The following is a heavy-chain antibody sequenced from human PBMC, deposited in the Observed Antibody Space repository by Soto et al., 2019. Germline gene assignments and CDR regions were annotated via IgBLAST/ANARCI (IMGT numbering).Heavy chain of an antibody. J-gene: IGHJ4*02. CDR1: GGTFSSYA. V-gene: IGHV1-69*01. CDR3: ARALQVSVVRQGYYFDY. CDR2: IIPIFGTA. Sequence: QVQLVQSGAEVKKPGSSVKVSYKASGGTFSSYAISWVRQAPGQGLEWMGGIIPIFGTANYAQKFQGRVTITADESTSTAYMELSSLRSEDTAVYYCARALQVSVVRQGYYFDYWGQGTLVTVSS. D-gene: IGHD1-1*01.